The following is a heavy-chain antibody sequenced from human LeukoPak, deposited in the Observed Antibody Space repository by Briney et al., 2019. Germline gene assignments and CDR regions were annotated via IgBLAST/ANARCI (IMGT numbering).Heavy chain of an antibody. CDR3: AKNRLAITVAGTVDY. CDR2: ISYDGSNK. D-gene: IGHD6-19*01. V-gene: IGHV3-30*18. Sequence: GGSLRLSCAASGFTFRNYVMSWVRQAPGKGLEWVAVISYDGSNKYYADSVQGRFTISRDNSKNTLYLQINSLRAEDTAVYFCAKNRLAITVAGTVDYWGQGTLVTVSS. J-gene: IGHJ4*02. CDR1: GFTFRNYV.